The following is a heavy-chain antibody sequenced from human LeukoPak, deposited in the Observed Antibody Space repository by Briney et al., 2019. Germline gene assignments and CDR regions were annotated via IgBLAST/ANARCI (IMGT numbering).Heavy chain of an antibody. J-gene: IGHJ5*02. V-gene: IGHV3-23*01. D-gene: IGHD6-6*01. CDR2: ISGSGGTT. Sequence: GGSLRLSCAASGFTFSSYAMSGVRQAPGKGLECVSAISGSGGTTYYAASVKGRFTISRDNSKSTLYVQMNSLRAEDTAVYYCAIVVAARQGTIDPWGQGTLVTISS. CDR3: AIVVAARQGTIDP. CDR1: GFTFSSYA.